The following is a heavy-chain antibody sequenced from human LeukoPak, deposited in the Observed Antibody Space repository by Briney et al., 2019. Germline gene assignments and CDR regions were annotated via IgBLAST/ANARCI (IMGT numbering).Heavy chain of an antibody. CDR3: TRERRGSYYAFES. CDR1: GFSFSDYY. Sequence: KAGGSLRLSCAASGFSFSDYYMSWVRQAPGKGLEWISYITTSGSSTKYADSVKGRFTISRDNAKNSVVLQMKSLRAEDTAVYYCTRERRGSYYAFESWGQGTLVSVSS. D-gene: IGHD3-16*01. V-gene: IGHV3-11*01. CDR2: ITTSGSST. J-gene: IGHJ4*02.